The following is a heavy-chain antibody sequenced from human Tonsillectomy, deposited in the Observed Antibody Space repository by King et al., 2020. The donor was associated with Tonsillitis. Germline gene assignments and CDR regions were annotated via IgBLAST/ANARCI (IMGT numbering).Heavy chain of an antibody. CDR3: ARQFLHLDY. V-gene: IGHV3-30*04. CDR2: ISYDGSKK. Sequence: VQLVESGGGVVQPGRSLRLSCAASGFTFESYTMNWVRQAPGKGLEWVALISYDGSKKYYADSVQGRFTISRDNSRNTLSLQMNSLRREDTAVYYCARQFLHLDYWGQGTLVTVSS. CDR1: GFTFESYT. J-gene: IGHJ4*02.